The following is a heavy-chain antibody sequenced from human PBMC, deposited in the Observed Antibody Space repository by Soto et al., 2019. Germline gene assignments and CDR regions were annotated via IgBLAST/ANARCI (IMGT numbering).Heavy chain of an antibody. J-gene: IGHJ5*02. Sequence: EVQLLESGGGLVQPGGSLRLSRAASGFTFSSYAMSWVRQAPGKGLEWVSAISGSGGSTYYADSVKGRFTISRDNSKNTLYLQMNSLRAEDTAVYYCAKDDIATVTTRTWGQGTLVTVSS. CDR1: GFTFSSYA. D-gene: IGHD4-17*01. CDR2: ISGSGGST. CDR3: AKDDIATVTTRT. V-gene: IGHV3-23*01.